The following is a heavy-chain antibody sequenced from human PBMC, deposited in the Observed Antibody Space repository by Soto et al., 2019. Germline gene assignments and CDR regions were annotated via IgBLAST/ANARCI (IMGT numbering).Heavy chain of an antibody. Sequence: GGSLRLSCVASGFTFSSYSIVWVRQAPGKGLEWVSYIFITGTTIYYADSVKGRFTVSRDNAKNSLFLLLNSLRAEDTAVYYCARDKDWAFDYWGQGTLVTVSS. CDR3: ARDKDWAFDY. V-gene: IGHV3-48*03. D-gene: IGHD3-9*01. CDR1: GFTFSSYS. CDR2: IFITGTTI. J-gene: IGHJ4*02.